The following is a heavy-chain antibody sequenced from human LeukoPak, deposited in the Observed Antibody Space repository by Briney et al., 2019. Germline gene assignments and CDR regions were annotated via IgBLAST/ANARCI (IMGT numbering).Heavy chain of an antibody. CDR3: ARLDYYDSSGFLFDY. CDR1: GYSFTSFW. V-gene: IGHV5-51*01. J-gene: IGHJ4*02. Sequence: GESLKISCKVSGYSFTSFWIGWVRQMPGKGLEWMGIIYPDDSDTKYSPSFQEQVAISADTSISTAYLQWSSLKASDTAMYFCARLDYYDSSGFLFDYWGQGTLVTVSS. D-gene: IGHD3-22*01. CDR2: IYPDDSDT.